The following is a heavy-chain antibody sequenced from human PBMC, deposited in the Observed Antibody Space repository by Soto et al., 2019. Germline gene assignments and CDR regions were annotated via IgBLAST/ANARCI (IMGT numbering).Heavy chain of an antibody. CDR1: GFTFSSYG. J-gene: IGHJ4*02. V-gene: IGHV3-30*18. D-gene: IGHD3-22*01. Sequence: GSLRLSCAASGFTFSSYGMHWVRQAPGKGLEWVAVISYDGSNKYYADSVKGRFTISRDNSKNTLYLQMNSLRAEDTAVYYCANGGGSSGYYFDYWGQGTLVTVSS. CDR2: ISYDGSNK. CDR3: ANGGGSSGYYFDY.